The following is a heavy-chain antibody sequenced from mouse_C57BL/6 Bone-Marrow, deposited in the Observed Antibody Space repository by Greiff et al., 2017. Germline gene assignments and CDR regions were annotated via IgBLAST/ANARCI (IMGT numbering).Heavy chain of an antibody. D-gene: IGHD1-1*01. CDR1: GYTFTSYW. V-gene: IGHV1-72*01. Sequence: QVQLQQPGAELVKPGASVKLSCKASGYTFTSYWMHWVKQRPGRGLEWIGRIDPNSGGTKYNEKFKSKATLTVDKPSSTAYMQLSSLTSEDSEVYYCARGDTTVLARGYAIDYWGQGTSVTVSS. J-gene: IGHJ4*01. CDR3: ARGDTTVLARGYAIDY. CDR2: IDPNSGGT.